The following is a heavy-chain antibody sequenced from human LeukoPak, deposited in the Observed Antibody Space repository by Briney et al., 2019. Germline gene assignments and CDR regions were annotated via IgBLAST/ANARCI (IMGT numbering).Heavy chain of an antibody. CDR3: ARETADYGRGSFSVY. CDR1: GGSMKVYY. V-gene: IGHV4-59*12. Sequence: SETLSLTCSVSGGSMKVYYSSWIRQPPREGLEWIAYINDNGHSGYNTPREGPITIPENTSKKHFFLTLHPPNAGDTAVYYCARETADYGRGSFSVYWGQGILVTVSS. D-gene: IGHD3-16*01. CDR2: INDNGHS. J-gene: IGHJ4*02.